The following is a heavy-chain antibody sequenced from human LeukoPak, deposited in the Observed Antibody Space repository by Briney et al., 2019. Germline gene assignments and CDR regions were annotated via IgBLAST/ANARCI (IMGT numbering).Heavy chain of an antibody. J-gene: IGHJ3*02. CDR2: INSDGSST. Sequence: GGSLRLSCAASGFTFSSYWMHWVLQAPGKGLVWVSRINSDGSSTSYADSVKGRFTISRDNAKNTLYLQMNSLRAEDTAVYYCARVQGHPPNGLDIWGQGTMVTVSS. V-gene: IGHV3-74*01. D-gene: IGHD2-8*01. CDR3: ARVQGHPPNGLDI. CDR1: GFTFSSYW.